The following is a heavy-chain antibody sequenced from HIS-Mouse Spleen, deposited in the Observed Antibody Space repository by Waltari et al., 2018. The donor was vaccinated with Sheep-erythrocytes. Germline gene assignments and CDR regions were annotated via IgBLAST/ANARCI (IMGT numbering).Heavy chain of an antibody. CDR3: ARDRLVAAAGFDY. Sequence: QVQLQESGPGLVKPSETLSLTCTVSGYSISSGYYWGWIRQPPGKGLEWIGSIYHSGSTYYNPSLKSRVTISVDTSKNQFSLKLSSVTAADTAVYYCARDRLVAAAGFDYWGQGTLGTVSS. CDR1: GYSISSGYY. D-gene: IGHD6-13*01. J-gene: IGHJ4*02. CDR2: IYHSGST. V-gene: IGHV4-38-2*02.